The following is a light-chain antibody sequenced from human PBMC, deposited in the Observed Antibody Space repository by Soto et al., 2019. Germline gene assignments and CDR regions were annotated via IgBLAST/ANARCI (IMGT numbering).Light chain of an antibody. J-gene: IGKJ4*01. V-gene: IGKV3-20*01. CDR2: GAS. CDR1: QSVSSNY. Sequence: EIVLTQSPGTLSLSPGEGATLSCRASQSVSSNYLAWYHHKPGQAPRLLIYGASSRATGLPDRCSGSGTGTDFPLNISRLEPEDFAVYYCQQYGSSPLTFGGGTKVEIK. CDR3: QQYGSSPLT.